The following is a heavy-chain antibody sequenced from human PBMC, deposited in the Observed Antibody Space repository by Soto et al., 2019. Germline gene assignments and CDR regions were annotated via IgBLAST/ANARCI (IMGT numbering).Heavy chain of an antibody. J-gene: IGHJ6*02. CDR2: IYSSENT. D-gene: IGHD2-2*03. CDR3: ARLNGYCISTNCHGYYGMDV. Sequence: SETLSLTCSVSGGFVSSSSYSWGWIRQSPGKGLEWIGTIYSSENTYYNPSPLSRVTISVDTSKNEFSLRLSSVTAADTAVYYCARLNGYCISTNCHGYYGMDVWGQGTTVTVS. V-gene: IGHV4-39*01. CDR1: GGFVSSSSYS.